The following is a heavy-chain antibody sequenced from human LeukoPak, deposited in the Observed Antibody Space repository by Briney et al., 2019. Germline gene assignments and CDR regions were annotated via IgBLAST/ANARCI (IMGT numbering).Heavy chain of an antibody. D-gene: IGHD4-23*01. V-gene: IGHV4-38-2*01. Sequence: SETLSLTCAVSGYSISSGYYWGWIRQPPGNGLEWIGIIYRTGETHYNPSLKSRLTMSVDTSKNQFSLKLNSLTAADTAVYYCARGRSGYGGNSGIASCDYWGQGTLVTVSS. J-gene: IGHJ4*02. CDR1: GYSISSGYY. CDR2: IYRTGET. CDR3: ARGRSGYGGNSGIASCDY.